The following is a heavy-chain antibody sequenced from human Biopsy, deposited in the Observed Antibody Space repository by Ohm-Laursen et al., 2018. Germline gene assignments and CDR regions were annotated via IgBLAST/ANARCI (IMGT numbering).Heavy chain of an antibody. V-gene: IGHV4-34*08. J-gene: IGHJ4*02. CDR2: INQSGRT. Sequence: TLSLTCKVYGKTFSDYYWSWIRQPPGKGLEWIGQINQSGRTNYNPSLKGRVNISADKSNNQFSLKLTSVTSADTAVYFCGNEVHGRDYWGLGALVTVSS. CDR3: GNEVHGRDY. D-gene: IGHD2-15*01. CDR1: GKTFSDYY.